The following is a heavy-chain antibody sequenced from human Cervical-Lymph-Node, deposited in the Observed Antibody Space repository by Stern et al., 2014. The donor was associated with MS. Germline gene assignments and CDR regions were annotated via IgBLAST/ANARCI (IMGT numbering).Heavy chain of an antibody. Sequence: VQLVESGPGLVKPSETLSLTCTVSGGSISSYYWSWIRQPPGKGLEWIGYIYYSGSTNYNPSLKSRVTISVDTSKNQFSLKLSSVTAADTAVYYCASVPIAVAGTGWFDPWGQGTLVTVSS. J-gene: IGHJ5*02. CDR3: ASVPIAVAGTGWFDP. CDR1: GGSISSYY. D-gene: IGHD6-19*01. CDR2: IYYSGST. V-gene: IGHV4-59*01.